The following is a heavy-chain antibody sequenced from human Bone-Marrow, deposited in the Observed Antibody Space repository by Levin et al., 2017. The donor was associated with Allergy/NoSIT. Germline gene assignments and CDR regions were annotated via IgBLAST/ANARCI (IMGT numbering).Heavy chain of an antibody. V-gene: IGHV1-2*02. CDR3: ARPHPGVRGATVGFDY. J-gene: IGHJ4*02. D-gene: IGHD3-10*01. Sequence: GESLKISCKASGYTFTGYYMHWVRQAPGQGLEWMGWINPNSGGTNYAQKFQGRVTMTRDTSISTAYMELSRLRSDDTAVYYCARPHPGVRGATVGFDYWGQGTLVTVSS. CDR2: INPNSGGT. CDR1: GYTFTGYY.